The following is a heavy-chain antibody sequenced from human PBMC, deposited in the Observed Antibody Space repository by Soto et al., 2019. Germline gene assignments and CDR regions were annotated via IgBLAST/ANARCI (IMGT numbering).Heavy chain of an antibody. J-gene: IGHJ4*02. V-gene: IGHV3-53*01. D-gene: IGHD3-10*01. CDR1: GFTVSNNY. CDR2: IYSGGYT. Sequence: EVQLVESGGGLIQPGGSLRLSCAVSGFTVSNNYMSWVRQAPGKGLEGVSVIYSGGYTAYGDSVKGRFTISRDNSKNTLYVQINSLGAGGPAVYSGASPPGGGGYWGQGTLVTVSS. CDR3: ASPPGGGGY.